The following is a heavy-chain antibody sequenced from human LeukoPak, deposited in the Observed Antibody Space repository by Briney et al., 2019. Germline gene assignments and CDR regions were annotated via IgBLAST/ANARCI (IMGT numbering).Heavy chain of an antibody. D-gene: IGHD3-10*01. CDR3: ARRYYYGPRSYSRNHYGLDV. CDR1: GYTFTTYY. J-gene: IGHJ6*02. Sequence: GESLKISCEGSGYTFTTYYIAWVRQMPGKGLEWMGNIYPGDSDTKYSPSFQGQVTISADKSINTAYLQWVSLRASDTAMYYCARRYYYGPRSYSRNHYGLDVWGQGTTVTVSS. CDR2: IYPGDSDT. V-gene: IGHV5-51*01.